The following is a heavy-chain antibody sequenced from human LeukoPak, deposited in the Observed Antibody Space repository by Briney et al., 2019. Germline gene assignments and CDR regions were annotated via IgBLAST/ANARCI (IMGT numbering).Heavy chain of an antibody. D-gene: IGHD3-10*01. Sequence: GGSLRLSCAASGFTFDDYAMHWVRQAPGKGLEWVSLISGDGGSTYYADSVKGRFTISRDNAKNTLYLQMNSLRAEDTAVYYCARVDMVRGTLFSFDYWGQGTLVTVSS. CDR1: GFTFDDYA. J-gene: IGHJ4*02. CDR3: ARVDMVRGTLFSFDY. V-gene: IGHV3-43*02. CDR2: ISGDGGST.